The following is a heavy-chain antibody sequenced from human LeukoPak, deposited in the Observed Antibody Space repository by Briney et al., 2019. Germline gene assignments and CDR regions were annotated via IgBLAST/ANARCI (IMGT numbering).Heavy chain of an antibody. J-gene: IGHJ4*02. V-gene: IGHV1-2*02. Sequence: ASVKVSCKASGYTFTSYGISWVRQAPGQGLEWMGWINPNSGGTNYAQKFQGRVTMTRDTSISTAYMELSRLRSDDTAVYYCARDLKQWLVRGYFDYWGQGTLVTVSS. CDR3: ARDLKQWLVRGYFDY. CDR1: GYTFTSYG. CDR2: INPNSGGT. D-gene: IGHD6-19*01.